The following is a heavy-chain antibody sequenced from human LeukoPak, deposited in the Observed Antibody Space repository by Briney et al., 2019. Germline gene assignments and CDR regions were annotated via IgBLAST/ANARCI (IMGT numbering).Heavy chain of an antibody. D-gene: IGHD2-15*01. J-gene: IGHJ4*02. CDR3: ARGSTLNGIVLDY. CDR2: VYTSGRT. Sequence: PSETLSPTCSVSGGSISGGNYYWSWIRQPAGKGLYWIGRVYTSGRTNYNPSLRNRVSMSLDTSKNQFSLTLNSVTAADTAVYYCARGSTLNGIVLDYWGQGILVTVSP. V-gene: IGHV4-61*02. CDR1: GGSISGGNYY.